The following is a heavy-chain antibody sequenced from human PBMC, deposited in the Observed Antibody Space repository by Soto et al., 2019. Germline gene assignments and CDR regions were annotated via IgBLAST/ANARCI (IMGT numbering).Heavy chain of an antibody. D-gene: IGHD6-19*01. CDR2: IKSKTDGGTT. V-gene: IGHV3-15*07. J-gene: IGHJ4*02. Sequence: GGSLRLSCAASGFTFSNAWMNWVRQAPGKGLEWVGRIKSKTDGGTTDYAAPVKGRFTISRDDSKNTLYLQMNSLKTEDTAVYYCTTGPYSSGWYVPGYWGQGTLVTVSS. CDR1: GFTFSNAW. CDR3: TTGPYSSGWYVPGY.